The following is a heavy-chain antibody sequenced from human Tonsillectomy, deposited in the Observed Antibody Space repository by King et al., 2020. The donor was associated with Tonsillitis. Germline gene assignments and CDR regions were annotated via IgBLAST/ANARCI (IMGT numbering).Heavy chain of an antibody. CDR2: ISSSSSTI. J-gene: IGHJ5*02. V-gene: IGHV3-48*04. CDR1: GFTFSSYS. Sequence: VQLVESGGGLVQPGGSLRLSCAASGFTFSSYSMNWVRQAPGKGLEWVSYISSSSSTIYYADSVKGRFTISRDNAKNSVYLQMNSLRVEDTAVYYFARDPNSSDGDGGPWFDPWGQGTLVTVSS. D-gene: IGHD6-19*01. CDR3: ARDPNSSDGDGGPWFDP.